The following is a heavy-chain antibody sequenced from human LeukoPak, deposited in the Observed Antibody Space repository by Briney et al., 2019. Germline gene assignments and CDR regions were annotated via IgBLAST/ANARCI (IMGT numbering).Heavy chain of an antibody. CDR2: ISGSGGST. J-gene: IGHJ4*02. D-gene: IGHD3-10*01. Sequence: GGSLRLSCAASGFTFSSYAMSWVRQAPGKGLEWVSAISGSGGSTYYADSVKGRFTISRDNSKNTLYLQMNSLRAEDTAVYYCAKDVPRITMVRGVTDYWGQGTLVTVSS. V-gene: IGHV3-23*01. CDR1: GFTFSSYA. CDR3: AKDVPRITMVRGVTDY.